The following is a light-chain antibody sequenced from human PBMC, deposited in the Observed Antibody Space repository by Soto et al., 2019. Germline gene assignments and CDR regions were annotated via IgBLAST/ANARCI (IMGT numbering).Light chain of an antibody. CDR3: SSDTTSSTLV. CDR1: SSDVGYYNR. Sequence: QSALTQPPSVAGSPGQSVTISCTGTSSDVGYYNRFSWYQQPPGTAPILMVFEVSNRPSGVPDRFSGSKSGNTASLTISGLQAEDEADYYCSSDTTSSTLVFGGGTKLTVL. CDR2: EVS. J-gene: IGLJ2*01. V-gene: IGLV2-18*02.